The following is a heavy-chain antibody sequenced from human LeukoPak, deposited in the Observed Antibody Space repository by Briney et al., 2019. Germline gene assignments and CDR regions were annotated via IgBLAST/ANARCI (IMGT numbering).Heavy chain of an antibody. J-gene: IGHJ6*03. D-gene: IGHD2-2*02. Sequence: PGGSLRLPCAASGFTFSSYAMHWVRQAPGKGLEWVAVISYDGSNKYYADSVKGRFTISSDNSKNTLYLQMNSLRAEDTAVYYCARDGVYCSSTSCFTDYYMDVWGKGTTVTVSS. V-gene: IGHV3-30-3*01. CDR2: ISYDGSNK. CDR3: ARDGVYCSSTSCFTDYYMDV. CDR1: GFTFSSYA.